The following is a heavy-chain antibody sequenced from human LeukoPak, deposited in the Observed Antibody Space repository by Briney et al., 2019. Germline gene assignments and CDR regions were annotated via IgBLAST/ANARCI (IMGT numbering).Heavy chain of an antibody. J-gene: IGHJ4*02. CDR1: GFTFSNYW. CDR3: ARIGYSSSSSDY. CDR2: IKQDGSEK. Sequence: HPGGSLRLSCAASGFTFSNYWMSWVRQAPGKGLEWVANIKQDGSEKDYVDSMKGRFTISRDNAKNSLYLQMNSLRAEDTAVYYCARIGYSSSSSDYWGQGTLVTVSS. V-gene: IGHV3-7*01. D-gene: IGHD6-13*01.